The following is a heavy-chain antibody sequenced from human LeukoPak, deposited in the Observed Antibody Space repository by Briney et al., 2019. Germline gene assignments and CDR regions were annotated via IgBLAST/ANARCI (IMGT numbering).Heavy chain of an antibody. CDR2: IYSGGST. V-gene: IGHV3-53*01. Sequence: GGSLRLSCAASGFTVSSNYMSWVRQAPGKGLEWVSVIYSGGSTYYADSVKGRFTISRDNSKTTLYLQMNSLRAEDTAVYYCARDRSGWYSDFWGQGTLVTVSS. CDR3: ARDRSGWYSDF. CDR1: GFTVSSNY. J-gene: IGHJ4*02. D-gene: IGHD6-19*01.